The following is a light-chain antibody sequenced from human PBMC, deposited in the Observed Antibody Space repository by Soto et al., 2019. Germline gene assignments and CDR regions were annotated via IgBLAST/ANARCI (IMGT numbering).Light chain of an antibody. CDR1: QSLLHNNGYNY. V-gene: IGKV2-28*01. J-gene: IGKJ1*01. CDR3: QQYGSSGT. Sequence: DVVMTQSPLSLPVTPGEPASISCRSNQSLLHNNGYNYLDWYLQKPGQSPQLLIYMVSYRASGVPDRFSGSGSGTDFTLTISRLEPEDFAVYYCQQYGSSGTFGQGTKVDIK. CDR2: MVS.